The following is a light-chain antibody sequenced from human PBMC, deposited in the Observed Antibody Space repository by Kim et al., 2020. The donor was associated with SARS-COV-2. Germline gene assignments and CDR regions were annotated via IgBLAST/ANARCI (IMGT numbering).Light chain of an antibody. CDR2: DAS. CDR1: QSVSSY. J-gene: IGKJ2*01. CDR3: QQRSNWPPYT. V-gene: IGKV3-11*01. Sequence: WSPAERATLSCMASQSVSSYLAWYHQKPGQAPSLLIYDASNRASGIPARFSGSGSGTDFTLTISSLEPEDFAVYYCQQRSNWPPYTFGQGTKLEI.